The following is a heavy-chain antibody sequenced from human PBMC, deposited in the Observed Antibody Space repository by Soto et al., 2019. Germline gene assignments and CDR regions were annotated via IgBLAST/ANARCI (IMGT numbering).Heavy chain of an antibody. CDR2: IYYSGST. V-gene: IGHV4-39*01. D-gene: IGHD3-9*01. J-gene: IGHJ4*02. Sequence: PWETLSLTCTVSVVSISSSSYYWGWIRQPPWKGLEWIGSIYYSGSTYYNPSLKSRVTISVDTSKNQFSLKLSSVTAADTAVYYCARLGHAYYDILTGYSSINEFECLGQGTLVKVSS. CDR1: VVSISSSSYY. CDR3: ARLGHAYYDILTGYSSINEFEC.